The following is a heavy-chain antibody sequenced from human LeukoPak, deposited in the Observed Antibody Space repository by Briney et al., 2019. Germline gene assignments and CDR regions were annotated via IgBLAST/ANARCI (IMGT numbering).Heavy chain of an antibody. Sequence: PSETLSLTCTVSGYSISSHYYWGWIRQPPGKGLEWIGSIYYSGSTYYNPSLKSRVTISVETSKNQFSLKLSSVTAADTAVYYCARQRRYYDILTGYYNGYYYMDVWGKGTTVTISS. V-gene: IGHV4-38-2*02. CDR3: ARQRRYYDILTGYYNGYYYMDV. CDR1: GYSISSHYY. J-gene: IGHJ6*03. CDR2: IYYSGST. D-gene: IGHD3-9*01.